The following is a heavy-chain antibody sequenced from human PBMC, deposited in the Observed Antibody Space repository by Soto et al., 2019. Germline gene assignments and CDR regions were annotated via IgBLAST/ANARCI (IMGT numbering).Heavy chain of an antibody. Sequence: SETLSLTCNVSGGSISTSRSYWAWIRQPPGKGLEWLANIFYSGSTYYNPSLASRVTVSVDTSKNEFSLKLRSVTAADTAVYYCARQPTTGDTDLWFDPWGQGTLVTVSS. V-gene: IGHV4-39*01. J-gene: IGHJ5*02. D-gene: IGHD2-21*01. CDR1: GGSISTSRSY. CDR3: ARQPTTGDTDLWFDP. CDR2: IFYSGST.